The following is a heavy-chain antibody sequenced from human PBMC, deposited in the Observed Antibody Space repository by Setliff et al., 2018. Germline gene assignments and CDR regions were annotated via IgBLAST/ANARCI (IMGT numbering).Heavy chain of an antibody. CDR2: IKQDGSTK. J-gene: IGHJ3*02. CDR3: VRDDADNYDAFDN. V-gene: IGHV3-7*01. CDR1: GFSFSRHW. D-gene: IGHD3-22*01. Sequence: PGGSLRLSCVVSGFSFSRHWMSWVRQAPGKGLEWVADIKQDGSTKYYLDSVKGRFTISRDNAKRSLYLQMNGLRAVDTGVYYCVRDDADNYDAFDNWGQGTLVTVSS.